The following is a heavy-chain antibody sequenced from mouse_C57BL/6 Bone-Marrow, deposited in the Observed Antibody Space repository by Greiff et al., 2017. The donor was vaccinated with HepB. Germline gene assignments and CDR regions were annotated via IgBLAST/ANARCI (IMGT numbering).Heavy chain of an antibody. CDR1: GFTFSSYA. CDR2: ISDGGSYT. J-gene: IGHJ2*01. Sequence: EVQLVESGGGLVKPGGSLKLSCAASGFTFSSYAMSWVRQTPEKRLEWVATISDGGSYTYYPDNVKGRFTISRDNAKNNLYLQMSHLKSEDTAMYYCARDRVTGDYWGQGTTLTDSS. V-gene: IGHV5-4*01. CDR3: ARDRVTGDY. D-gene: IGHD2-1*01.